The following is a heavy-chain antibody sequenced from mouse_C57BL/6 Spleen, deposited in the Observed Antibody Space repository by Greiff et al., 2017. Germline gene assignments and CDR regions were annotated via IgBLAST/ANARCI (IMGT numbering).Heavy chain of an antibody. CDR1: GFNIKDYY. D-gene: IGHD2-1*01. V-gene: IGHV14-2*01. J-gene: IGHJ3*01. CDR3: APYGTPWFAY. CDR2: IDPEDGET. Sequence: VQLQQSGAELVKPGASVKLSCTASGFNIKDYYMHWVKQRTEQGLEWIGRIDPEDGETKYATKFQGKATITADTSSNTAYLQLSSLTSEDTAVYYCAPYGTPWFAYWGQGTLVTVSA.